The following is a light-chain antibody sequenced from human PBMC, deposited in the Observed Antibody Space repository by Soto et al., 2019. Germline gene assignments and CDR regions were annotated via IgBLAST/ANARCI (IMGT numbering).Light chain of an antibody. Sequence: EIVLTQTPATLSVSPGKRGTLSCRASQSISSDLAWYQQRPGQAPRLLIYGASTRATGIPARFSGSRSGTEFTLTISSLQSEDFAVYYCQQYSSWPPLTFGGGTNVEIK. V-gene: IGKV3-15*01. CDR1: QSISSD. J-gene: IGKJ4*01. CDR2: GAS. CDR3: QQYSSWPPLT.